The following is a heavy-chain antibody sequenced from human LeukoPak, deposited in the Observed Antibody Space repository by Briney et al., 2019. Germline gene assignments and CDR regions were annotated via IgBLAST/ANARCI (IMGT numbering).Heavy chain of an antibody. J-gene: IGHJ3*02. CDR2: INPDGSGT. CDR1: GFTLRNYA. V-gene: IGHV3-74*01. D-gene: IGHD2-8*01. Sequence: GGSLRLSCAASGFTLRNYAMSWVRQAPGKGLVWVSRINPDGSGTNYADSVKGRFSISRDNAKNTLYLQVNSLRAEDTAVYYCAREGLTNDAFEIWGQGTMVTVSS. CDR3: AREGLTNDAFEI.